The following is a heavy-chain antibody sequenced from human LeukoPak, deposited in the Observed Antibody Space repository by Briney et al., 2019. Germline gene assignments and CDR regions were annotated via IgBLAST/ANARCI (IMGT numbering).Heavy chain of an antibody. D-gene: IGHD5-24*01. J-gene: IGHJ4*02. CDR3: ARGRDGYSRPFDY. CDR1: GYTFTTYW. Sequence: GESLKISCKGSGYTFTTYWIGWVRQMPGKGLEWMGIIYPGDSDTRYSPSFQGQVTISADKSISTAYLQWSSLKASDTATYYCARGRDGYSRPFDYLGQGTLVTVSS. CDR2: IYPGDSDT. V-gene: IGHV5-51*01.